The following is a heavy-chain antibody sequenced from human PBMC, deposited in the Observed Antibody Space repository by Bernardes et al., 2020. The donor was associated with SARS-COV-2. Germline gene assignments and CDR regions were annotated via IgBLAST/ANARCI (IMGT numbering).Heavy chain of an antibody. CDR3: AKNRVVVAGPYYYDYYRDV. D-gene: IGHD2-15*01. Sequence: LRLPCADSGFTSSLYAMNWVLQAPGQGLEWVSAVSGSGVNTYYADSVQGRFTISRDNSKNTLYLQMNSLRAEDTAVYYCAKNRVVVAGPYYYDYYRDVWGRGSTVTV. CDR1: GFTSSLYA. V-gene: IGHV3-23*01. CDR2: VSGSGVNT. J-gene: IGHJ6*03.